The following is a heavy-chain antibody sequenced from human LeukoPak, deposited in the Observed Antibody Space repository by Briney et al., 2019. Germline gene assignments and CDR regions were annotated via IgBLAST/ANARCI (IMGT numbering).Heavy chain of an antibody. J-gene: IGHJ3*02. CDR3: ARNHPNLGYCSSNSCPRTAFDI. CDR1: GGSISSYY. Sequence: SETLSLTCTVSGGSISSYYWSWIRQPPGKGLEWIGYIYTSGSTNYNPSLKSRVTISVDTSKNQFPLKLSSVTAADTAVYYCARNHPNLGYCSSNSCPRTAFDIWGQGTMVTVSS. CDR2: IYTSGST. D-gene: IGHD2-2*01. V-gene: IGHV4-4*09.